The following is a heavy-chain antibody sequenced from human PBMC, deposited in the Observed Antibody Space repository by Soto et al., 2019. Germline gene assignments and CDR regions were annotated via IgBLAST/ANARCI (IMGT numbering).Heavy chain of an antibody. CDR3: ARARLTFAYGMDV. V-gene: IGHV4-61*08. CDR2: IYYTGST. D-gene: IGHD3-16*01. J-gene: IGHJ6*02. Sequence: QVQLQESGPGLVKPSETLSLTCTVSGGSVNSGAYSWTWIRQPPGKGLEWIGSIYYTGSTNYNPSLKSRVTISLDTSKNQFSLNLNSVTAADTALYSCARARLTFAYGMDVWGQGTTVTVPS. CDR1: GGSVNSGAYS.